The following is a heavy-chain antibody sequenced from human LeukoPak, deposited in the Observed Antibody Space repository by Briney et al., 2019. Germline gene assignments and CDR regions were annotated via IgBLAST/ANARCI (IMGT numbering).Heavy chain of an antibody. CDR2: ISGSGGST. J-gene: IGHJ4*02. CDR3: AKGSSSGTYFDY. CDR1: GFTFSSYD. V-gene: IGHV3-23*01. Sequence: GGSLRLSCAASGFTFSSYDMSWVRQAPGKGLQWVSAISGSGGSTYDADSVKGRFTISRDNSKNTLYLQMNSLRAEDTAVYYCAKGSSSGTYFDYWGQGTLVTVSS. D-gene: IGHD6-6*01.